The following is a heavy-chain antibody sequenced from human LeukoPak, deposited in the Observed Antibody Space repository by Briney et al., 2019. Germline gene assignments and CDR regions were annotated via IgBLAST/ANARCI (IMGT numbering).Heavy chain of an antibody. J-gene: IGHJ4*02. CDR2: IIPIFGTA. D-gene: IGHD3-22*01. CDR1: GGTFSSYA. CDR3: ARILAGSGYYVDY. Sequence: ASVKVSCKASGGTFSSYAISWVRQAPGQGLEWMGGIIPIFGTANYAQKFQGRVTITADKSTSTAYMELSRLRSDDTAVYYCARILAGSGYYVDYWGQGTLVTVSS. V-gene: IGHV1-69*06.